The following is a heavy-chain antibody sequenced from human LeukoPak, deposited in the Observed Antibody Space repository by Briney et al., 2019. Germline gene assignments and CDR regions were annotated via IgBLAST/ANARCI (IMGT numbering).Heavy chain of an antibody. Sequence: SETLSLTCAVSGGSISSISSNNWAWIRQPPGRGLELIAAIHYTGSTYYNPSFMSRVTISVDTSKNQFSLKLNSLTATDTAVYYCARLPTGYPNWFDTWGQGILVTVSS. D-gene: IGHD5-18*01. CDR3: ARLPTGYPNWFDT. CDR2: IHYTGST. V-gene: IGHV4-39*01. J-gene: IGHJ5*02. CDR1: GGSISSISSNN.